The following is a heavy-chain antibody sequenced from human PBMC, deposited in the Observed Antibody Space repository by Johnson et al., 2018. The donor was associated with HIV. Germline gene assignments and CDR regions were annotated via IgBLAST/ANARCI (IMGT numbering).Heavy chain of an antibody. V-gene: IGHV3-NL1*01. CDR1: GFTFSSYA. CDR2: INSDGSST. CDR3: AKGGSAVAVAFDI. J-gene: IGHJ3*02. D-gene: IGHD6-19*01. Sequence: QVQLVESGGGVVQPGRSLRLSCAASGFTFSSYAMHWVRQATGKGLEWVSRINSDGSSTNYADSVKGRFTISRDNSKNSLYLQMNSLRAEDTAVYYCAKGGSAVAVAFDIWGQGTMVTVSS.